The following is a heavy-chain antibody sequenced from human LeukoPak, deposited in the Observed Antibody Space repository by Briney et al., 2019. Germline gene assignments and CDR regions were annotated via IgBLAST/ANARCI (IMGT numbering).Heavy chain of an antibody. J-gene: IGHJ4*02. Sequence: GSLRLSCEVSGFTFSDYYMRWIRQAPGKRPEWLSYISSRGHTIYYAASVKGRFTISRDDSRNSLYLHMSTLRVEDTALYYCVRGTSHFDYWGQGTLVTVSS. CDR2: ISSRGHTI. D-gene: IGHD1-7*01. V-gene: IGHV3-11*01. CDR1: GFTFSDYY. CDR3: VRGTSHFDY.